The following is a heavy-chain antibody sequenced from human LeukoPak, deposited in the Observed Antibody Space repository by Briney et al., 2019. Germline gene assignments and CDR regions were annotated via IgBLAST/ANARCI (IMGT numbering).Heavy chain of an antibody. CDR1: GFTFSSYE. D-gene: IGHD3-10*02. V-gene: IGHV3-48*03. Sequence: SLRLSCAASGFTFSSYEMNCGRQAGGKGLEWVSYISSSGSTIYYADSVKGRFTISRDNTKNSLYLQMNSLRAEDTAVYYCAELGITMIGGVWGKGTTVTISP. CDR3: AELGITMIGGV. CDR2: ISSSGSTI. J-gene: IGHJ6*04.